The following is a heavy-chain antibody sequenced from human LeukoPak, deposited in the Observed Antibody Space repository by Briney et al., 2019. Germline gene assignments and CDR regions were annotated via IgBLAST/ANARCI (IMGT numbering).Heavy chain of an antibody. CDR2: INPNTGGT. Sequence: ASVKVSCKASGYTFTGYYMHWVRQAPGQGLEWMGRINPNTGGTNYAQKFQGRVTMTTDTSTSTAYMELRSLRSDDTAVYYCARDQVVLRFLDGYYYYMDVWGKGTTVTVSS. CDR3: ARDQVVLRFLDGYYYYMDV. CDR1: GYTFTGYY. V-gene: IGHV1-2*06. D-gene: IGHD3-3*01. J-gene: IGHJ6*03.